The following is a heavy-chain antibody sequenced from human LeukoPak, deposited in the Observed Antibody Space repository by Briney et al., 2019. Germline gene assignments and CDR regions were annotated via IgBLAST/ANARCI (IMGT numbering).Heavy chain of an antibody. CDR2: IYHSGNT. CDR1: GGSISSGGYY. CDR3: AKNGQCGFSFDP. V-gene: IGHV4-30-2*01. Sequence: SETLYLTCTVSGGSISSGGYYWSWIRQPPGKGLEWIGYIYHSGNTYYNPSLKSRVTISVDRSKNQFSLKLSSVTAADTAVYYCAKNGQCGFSFDPWGQGTLVTVSS. D-gene: IGHD6-19*01. J-gene: IGHJ5*02.